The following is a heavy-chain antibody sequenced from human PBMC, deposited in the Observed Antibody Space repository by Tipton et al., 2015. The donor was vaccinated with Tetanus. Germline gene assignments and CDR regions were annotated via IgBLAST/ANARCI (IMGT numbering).Heavy chain of an antibody. CDR1: GGSITSDNHY. CDR2: IYHSGGT. CDR3: ARRSYCTSTRCFDAFDL. V-gene: IGHV4-31*02. D-gene: IGHD2-8*01. J-gene: IGHJ3*01. Sequence: LRLSCAVSGGSITSDNHYWSWIRQPPGKGLEWIGYIYHSGGTYYNASLKSRLDISLDTSKNQFSLRLTSVTVADTAVYYCARRSYCTSTRCFDAFDLWGPGTRVTVSS.